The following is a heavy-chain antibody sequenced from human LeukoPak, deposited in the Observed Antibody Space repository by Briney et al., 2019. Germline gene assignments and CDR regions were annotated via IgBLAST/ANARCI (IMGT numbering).Heavy chain of an antibody. D-gene: IGHD3-10*01. Sequence: GGSLRLSCAASGFTFSSYTMNWVRQAPGKGLEWASSISSSGSSTWHADSLKGRFTISRDNAKNSVHLQMTNLRVDDTAVYYCGRDFLGESGAGGPWGQGILVTVSS. V-gene: IGHV3-21*01. CDR3: GRDFLGESGAGGP. CDR1: GFTFSSYT. J-gene: IGHJ5*02. CDR2: ISSSGSST.